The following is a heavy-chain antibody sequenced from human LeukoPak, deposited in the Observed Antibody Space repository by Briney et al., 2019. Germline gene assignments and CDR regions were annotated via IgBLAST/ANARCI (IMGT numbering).Heavy chain of an antibody. J-gene: IGHJ3*02. D-gene: IGHD3-16*01. CDR2: IWFDGSNK. CDR3: ARDRGTVSGGYVDAFDI. Sequence: GRSLRLSCAASGFTFSSDGMHWVRQAPGKGLEWLSVIWFDGSNKYYADSVKGRFTISRDNSNNTRYQQTDSVRATCTAMYYTARDRGTVSGGYVDAFDIWGQGTMVTVSS. V-gene: IGHV3-33*01. CDR1: GFTFSSDG.